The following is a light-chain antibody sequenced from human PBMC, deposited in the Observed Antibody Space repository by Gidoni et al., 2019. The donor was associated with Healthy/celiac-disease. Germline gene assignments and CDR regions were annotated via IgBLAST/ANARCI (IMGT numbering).Light chain of an antibody. CDR2: GKN. J-gene: IGLJ1*01. Sequence: SSELNQDPAVSVALGQTVRITCQGDSLRSYYASWYQQKPGQAPVLVIYGKNNRPPGIPDRFSCSSSGNTASLTITGAQAEDEADYYCNSRDSSGNHYVFGTGTKVTVL. CDR1: SLRSYY. CDR3: NSRDSSGNHYV. V-gene: IGLV3-19*01.